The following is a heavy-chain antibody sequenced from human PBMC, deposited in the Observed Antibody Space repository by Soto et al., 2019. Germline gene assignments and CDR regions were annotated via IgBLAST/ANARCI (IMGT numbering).Heavy chain of an antibody. CDR3: ARHNYYGSGSYYNVAYYGMDV. D-gene: IGHD3-10*01. J-gene: IGHJ6*02. V-gene: IGHV1-69*13. CDR1: RGTFSSYA. Sequence: ASVKVSCKASRGTFSSYAISWVRQAPGQGLEWMGGIIPIFGTANYAQKFQGRVTITADESTSTAYMELSSLRSEDTAVYYCARHNYYGSGSYYNVAYYGMDVWGQGTTVTVSS. CDR2: IIPIFGTA.